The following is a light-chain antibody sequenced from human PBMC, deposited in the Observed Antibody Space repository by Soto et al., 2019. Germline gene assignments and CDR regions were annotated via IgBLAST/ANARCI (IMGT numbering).Light chain of an antibody. J-gene: IGLJ2*01. V-gene: IGLV2-8*01. CDR2: EVN. CDR1: SSDVGGYNF. CDR3: SSYAGSNIV. Sequence: QYALTQPPSASGSPGQSVTVSCTGTSSDVGGYNFVSWYQLHPGKAPKLMIYEVNKRPSGVPARFSGSKSGNTASLTVSGLQAEDEADYYCSSYAGSNIVFGGGTKLTVL.